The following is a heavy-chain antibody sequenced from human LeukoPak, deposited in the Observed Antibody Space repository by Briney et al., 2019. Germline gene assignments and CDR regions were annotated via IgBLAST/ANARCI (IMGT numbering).Heavy chain of an antibody. CDR3: AREYPGDDSSGYYFDY. D-gene: IGHD3-22*01. V-gene: IGHV4-4*07. J-gene: IGHJ4*02. CDR1: GGSISSYY. Sequence: SETLSLTCTVSGGSISSYYWSWIRQPAGKGLEWIGRIYTSGSTNYNPSLKSRVTMSVDTSKNQFSLKLSSVTAADTAVYYCAREYPGDDSSGYYFDYWGQGTLVTVSS. CDR2: IYTSGST.